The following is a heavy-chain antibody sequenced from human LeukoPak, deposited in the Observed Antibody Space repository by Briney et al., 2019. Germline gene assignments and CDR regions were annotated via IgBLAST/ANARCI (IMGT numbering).Heavy chain of an antibody. V-gene: IGHV1-2*06. CDR1: GYTFTGYY. J-gene: IGHJ4*02. D-gene: IGHD4-17*01. Sequence: ASVKVSCKASGYTFTGYYMHWVRQAPGQGLEWMGRINPNSGGTNYAQKFQGRVTMTRDTSISTAYMELCRLRSDDTAVYYCAPGFYGDYEGGYFDYWGQGTLVTVSS. CDR2: INPNSGGT. CDR3: APGFYGDYEGGYFDY.